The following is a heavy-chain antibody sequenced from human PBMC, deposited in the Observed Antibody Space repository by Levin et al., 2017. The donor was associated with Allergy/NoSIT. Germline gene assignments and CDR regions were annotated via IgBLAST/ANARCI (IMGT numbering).Heavy chain of an antibody. V-gene: IGHV3-7*01. J-gene: IGHJ2*01. Sequence: GGSLRLSCAASGFTLSSYWMSWVRQAPGKGLEWVANIKQDGSEKDYVDSVKGRFTISRDNAKKSVYLQMNSLRAEDTAVYFCAREEVVPTAAHWYFDLWGRGTLVTVSS. CDR3: AREEVVPTAAHWYFDL. CDR2: IKQDGSEK. D-gene: IGHD2-2*01. CDR1: GFTLSSYW.